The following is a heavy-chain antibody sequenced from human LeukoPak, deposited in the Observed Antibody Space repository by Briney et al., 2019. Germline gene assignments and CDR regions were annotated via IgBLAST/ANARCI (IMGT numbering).Heavy chain of an antibody. D-gene: IGHD3-10*01. CDR1: GYTFTSYG. CDR2: ISAYNGNT. V-gene: IGHV1-18*01. J-gene: IGHJ4*02. CDR3: ARDHSLYGSGFSYFFDY. Sequence: ASVKVSCKASGYTFTSYGISWVRQAPGQALEWMGWISAYNGNTNYAQKLQGRVTMTTDTSTSTAYMELRSLRSDDTAVYYCARDHSLYGSGFSYFFDYWGQGTLVTVSS.